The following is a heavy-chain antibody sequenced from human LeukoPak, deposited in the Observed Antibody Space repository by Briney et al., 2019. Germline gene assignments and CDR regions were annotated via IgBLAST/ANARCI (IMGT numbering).Heavy chain of an antibody. Sequence: SETLSLTCTVSGGSISSYYWSWIRQPPGKGLEWIGRIYTSGSTNYNPSLKSRVTMSVDTSKNQFSLKLSSVTAADTAVYYCARERGTRGYSYGFFDYWGQGTLVTVSS. CDR1: GGSISSYY. V-gene: IGHV4-4*07. CDR3: ARERGTRGYSYGFFDY. CDR2: IYTSGST. D-gene: IGHD5-18*01. J-gene: IGHJ4*02.